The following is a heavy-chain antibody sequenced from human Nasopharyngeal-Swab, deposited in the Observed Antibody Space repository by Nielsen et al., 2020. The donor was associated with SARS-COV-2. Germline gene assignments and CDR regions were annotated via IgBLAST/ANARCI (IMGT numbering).Heavy chain of an antibody. Sequence: GGSLKLSCTTSGFTFGDYARSWFRQAPGTGLEWGGCSRSKTYGGAPEYAASVKGRFTISRDGAESIAYLQMNSLETEDTGVYYCARSVGSFYGPGAFDIWGQGTMVTVSS. D-gene: IGHD1-26*01. CDR1: GFTFGDYA. CDR3: ARSVGSFYGPGAFDI. J-gene: IGHJ3*02. V-gene: IGHV3-49*01. CDR2: SRSKTYGGAP.